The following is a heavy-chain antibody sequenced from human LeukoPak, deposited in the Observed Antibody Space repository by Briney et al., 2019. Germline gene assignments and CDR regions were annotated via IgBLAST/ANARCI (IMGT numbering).Heavy chain of an antibody. D-gene: IGHD3-22*01. Sequence: PSETLSLTCTVSGGSISSGGYYWSWIRQHPGKGLEWIGYIYCSGSTYYNPSLKSRVTISVDTSKNQFSLKLSSVTAADTAVYYCASGFYYYDSSGYYADAFDIWGQGTMVTVSS. CDR3: ASGFYYYDSSGYYADAFDI. V-gene: IGHV4-31*03. CDR2: IYCSGST. J-gene: IGHJ3*02. CDR1: GGSISSGGYY.